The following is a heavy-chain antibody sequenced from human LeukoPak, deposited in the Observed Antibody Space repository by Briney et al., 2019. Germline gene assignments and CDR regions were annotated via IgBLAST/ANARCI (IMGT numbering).Heavy chain of an antibody. J-gene: IGHJ4*02. V-gene: IGHV3-23*01. CDR1: GFDVTIYY. CDR2: ISGSGGST. Sequence: GGSLRLSCAASGFDVTIYYMTWVRQAPGKGLEWVSAISGSGGSTYYADSVKGRFTISRDNSKNTLYLQMNSLRAEDTAVYYCARDDSWGGLLSWGQGTLVTVSS. D-gene: IGHD3-16*01. CDR3: ARDDSWGGLLS.